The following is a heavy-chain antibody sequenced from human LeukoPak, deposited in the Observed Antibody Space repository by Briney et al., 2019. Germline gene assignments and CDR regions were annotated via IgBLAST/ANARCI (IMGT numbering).Heavy chain of an antibody. CDR1: GYTFTRYF. J-gene: IGHJ5*02. CDR3: ARTAWKNIVVVPAAIWFDP. Sequence: ASVKVSCKASGYTFTRYFIHWVRQAPGRGLEWMGTINPSGGSTGYAQKFQGRVTMTRDTSTSTVYMELRSLRSDDTAVYYCARTAWKNIVVVPAAIWFDPWGQGTLVTVSS. D-gene: IGHD2-2*01. CDR2: INPSGGST. V-gene: IGHV1-46*01.